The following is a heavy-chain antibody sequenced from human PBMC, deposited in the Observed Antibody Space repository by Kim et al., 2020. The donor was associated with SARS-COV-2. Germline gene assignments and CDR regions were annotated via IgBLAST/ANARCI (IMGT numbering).Heavy chain of an antibody. Sequence: YYADSVKGRFTISRDNAKNSLYLQMNSLRAEYTAVYYCARQGSGSYSFDFWGQGTLVTVSS. D-gene: IGHD3-10*01. CDR3: ARQGSGSYSFDF. V-gene: IGHV3-11*01. J-gene: IGHJ4*02.